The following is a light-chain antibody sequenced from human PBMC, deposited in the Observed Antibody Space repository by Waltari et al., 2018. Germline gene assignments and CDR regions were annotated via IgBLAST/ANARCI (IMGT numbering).Light chain of an antibody. V-gene: IGKV1-13*02. Sequence: AIQLTQSPSSLSASVGDRVTITCRASEVINTALAWYQQTPGKPPKLLIYDAFSLESGVPSRFSCRGSGTDFTLTISSLQPEDFATYYCQQFKTYPRTFGGGTKVDIK. J-gene: IGKJ4*01. CDR2: DAF. CDR1: EVINTA. CDR3: QQFKTYPRT.